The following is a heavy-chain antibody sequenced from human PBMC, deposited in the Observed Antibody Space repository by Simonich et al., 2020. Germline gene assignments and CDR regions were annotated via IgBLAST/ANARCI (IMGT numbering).Heavy chain of an antibody. V-gene: IGHV1-2*02. CDR3: ARVRFEAFDI. J-gene: IGHJ3*02. Sequence: QVQLVQSGAVVKKPGASVKVSCKASGYTFTGYYMHWVTQSPGQGLEWMVWNNPNRGDTNNAKKFQDRGTMTRDTSISTAYMELSRLRSDDTAVYYCARVRFEAFDIWGQGTMVTVSS. CDR2: NNPNRGDT. CDR1: GYTFTGYY.